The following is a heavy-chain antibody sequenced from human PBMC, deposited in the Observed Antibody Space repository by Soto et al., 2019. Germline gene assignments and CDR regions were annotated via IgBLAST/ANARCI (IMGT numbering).Heavy chain of an antibody. CDR3: ARTAEAGKYYHGMDV. Sequence: GESLKISCKGSGYSFTSYWIGWVRQMPGKGLECMGIIYPGDSDTRYSPSFQGQVTISADKSIGTAYLQWSSLKASDTAMYYCARTAEAGKYYHGMDVWGQENTVTASS. CDR2: IYPGDSDT. V-gene: IGHV5-51*01. J-gene: IGHJ6*02. CDR1: GYSFTSYW. D-gene: IGHD6-13*01.